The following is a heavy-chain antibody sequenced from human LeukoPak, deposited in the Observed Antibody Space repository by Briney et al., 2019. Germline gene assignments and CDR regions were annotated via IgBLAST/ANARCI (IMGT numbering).Heavy chain of an antibody. CDR2: MNPNSGNT. V-gene: IGHV1-8*01. CDR3: ARIAAAGNRRLNY. CDR1: GYAFTSYD. J-gene: IGHJ4*02. Sequence: ASVKVSCKASGYAFTSYDINWVRQATGQGLEWMGWMNPNSGNTGYAQKFQGRITMTRNTSISTAYMELSSLTSEDTAVYYCARIAAAGNRRLNYWGQGTLSPSPQ. D-gene: IGHD6-13*01.